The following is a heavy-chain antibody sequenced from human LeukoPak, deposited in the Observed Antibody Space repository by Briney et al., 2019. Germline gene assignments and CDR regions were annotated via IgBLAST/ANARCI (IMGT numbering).Heavy chain of an antibody. CDR2: IHGDGDNI. CDR3: ARAQVGAPTDF. J-gene: IGHJ4*02. V-gene: IGHV3-74*01. D-gene: IGHD1-26*01. Sequence: PGGSLRLSCAASGFPFSSYAMYWVRQAPGKGLVWVARIHGDGDNISYADSVRGRFTISRDNAKDTLYLHMNSLRPEDTAVYYCARAQVGAPTDFWGQGTLVTVSS. CDR1: GFPFSSYA.